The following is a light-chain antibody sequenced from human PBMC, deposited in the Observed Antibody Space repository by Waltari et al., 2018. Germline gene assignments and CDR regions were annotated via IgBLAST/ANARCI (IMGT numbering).Light chain of an antibody. CDR3: CSYAGSYTWV. J-gene: IGLJ3*02. Sequence: QSALTQPRSLSGSPGQSVTISCTGTSRDAGGYNDVSWYQQHPGKTPNLMIYDVSKRPSGVPDRFSGSKSGNTASLTISGLQAEDEADYYCCSYAGSYTWVFGGGTKLTVL. V-gene: IGLV2-11*01. CDR1: SRDAGGYND. CDR2: DVS.